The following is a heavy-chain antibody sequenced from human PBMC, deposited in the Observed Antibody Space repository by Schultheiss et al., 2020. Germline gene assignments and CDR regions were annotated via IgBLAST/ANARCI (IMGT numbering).Heavy chain of an antibody. CDR1: GYSFTTYW. D-gene: IGHD3-10*01. CDR2: IYPGDSDT. Sequence: GGSLRLSCKASGYSFTTYWIGWVRQMPGKGLEWMGIIYPGDSDTRYSPSFQGQVTISADKSISTAYLQWSSLKASDTAMYYCARQPYGSGSYSGRRGSEIYYYYGMDVWGQGTTVTVSS. V-gene: IGHV5-51*01. CDR3: ARQPYGSGSYSGRRGSEIYYYYGMDV. J-gene: IGHJ6*02.